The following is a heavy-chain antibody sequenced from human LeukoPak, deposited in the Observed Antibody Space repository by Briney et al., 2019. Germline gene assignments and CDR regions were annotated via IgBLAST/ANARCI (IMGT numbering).Heavy chain of an antibody. J-gene: IGHJ4*02. CDR2: IKSKTDGGTT. CDR1: GFSFINAW. D-gene: IGHD3-22*01. V-gene: IGHV3-15*01. CDR3: TTQGHHYDSSGYNFVDY. Sequence: PGGSLRLSCAASGFSFINAWMSWVRQAPGKGLEWVGVIKSKTDGGTTDYAAPVKGRFATSRDDSKNTVYLQMNSLKTEDTAVYYCTTQGHHYDSSGYNFVDYWGQGTLVTVSS.